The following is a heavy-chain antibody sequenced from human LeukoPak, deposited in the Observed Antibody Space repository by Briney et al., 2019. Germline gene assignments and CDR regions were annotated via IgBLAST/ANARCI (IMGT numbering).Heavy chain of an antibody. D-gene: IGHD3-3*01. J-gene: IGHJ4*02. Sequence: GGSLRLSCAASGFTFTNYYMSWVRQDPGKGLEWVAHMSQDGSEKHYVGSVKGRFTISRDNAKNSLYLQMNSLRAEDTAVYYCASGFWSGLIDYWGQGALVTVSS. CDR2: MSQDGSEK. V-gene: IGHV3-7*01. CDR1: GFTFTNYY. CDR3: ASGFWSGLIDY.